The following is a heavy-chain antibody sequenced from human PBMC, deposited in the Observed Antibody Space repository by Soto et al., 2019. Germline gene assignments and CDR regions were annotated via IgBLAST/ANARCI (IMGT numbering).Heavy chain of an antibody. Sequence: EVQLVESGGDVIQPGGSLRLSCAASGFTFSSYSMNWVRQAPGKGLEWVSYMSGRTGTIYYADSVKGRFTMSRDVASNSLYLQMNSLRAEDTAIYYCAREVTTGLTFDYWGQGTLVTVSS. D-gene: IGHD4-17*01. J-gene: IGHJ4*02. V-gene: IGHV3-48*01. CDR2: MSGRTGTI. CDR1: GFTFSSYS. CDR3: AREVTTGLTFDY.